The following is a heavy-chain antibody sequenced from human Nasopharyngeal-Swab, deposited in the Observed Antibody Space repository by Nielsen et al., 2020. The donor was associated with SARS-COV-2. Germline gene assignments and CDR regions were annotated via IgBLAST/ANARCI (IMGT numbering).Heavy chain of an antibody. CDR3: ARHPRNYYGGNVYRDDTFDL. CDR1: GSDFTTYW. J-gene: IGHJ3*01. D-gene: IGHD3-22*01. Sequence: GGSLRLSCKASGSDFTTYWIAWVRQMTGEGLEWMGTIYPANSETAYSPSFQGQVTISADRSVTTAYLQWSSLKASDSAVYYCARHPRNYYGGNVYRDDTFDLWGQGTMVTVSS. V-gene: IGHV5-51*01. CDR2: IYPANSET.